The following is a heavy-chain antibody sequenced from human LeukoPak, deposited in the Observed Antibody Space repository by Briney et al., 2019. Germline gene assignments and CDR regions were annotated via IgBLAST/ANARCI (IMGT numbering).Heavy chain of an antibody. CDR1: EFTFSNYW. Sequence: PAGTLTLTCAVSEFTFSNYWMSWVRQPPGKGLEWVANIKHDGSKKYYVDSEKRRFTISRDNTKKSLYLQIKSLRAEDTAVYHCARDGQYYGSGSYKLYNWFDPWGQGTLVTVSS. CDR3: ARDGQYYGSGSYKLYNWFDP. V-gene: IGHV3-7*01. D-gene: IGHD3-10*01. J-gene: IGHJ5*02. CDR2: IKHDGSKK.